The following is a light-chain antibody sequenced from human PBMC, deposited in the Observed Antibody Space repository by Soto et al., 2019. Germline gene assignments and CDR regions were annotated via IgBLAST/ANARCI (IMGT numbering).Light chain of an antibody. J-gene: IGLJ1*01. CDR3: SSYTSSSPHYV. Sequence: QSVLTQPASVSGSPGQSITISCTGTSSDVGGYNYVSWYQQHPGKSPKLMIYDVSNRPSGVSNRFSGSMSGNTASLTISGLQAEDEADYYCSSYTSSSPHYVFGTGTKVTVL. CDR1: SSDVGGYNY. CDR2: DVS. V-gene: IGLV2-14*01.